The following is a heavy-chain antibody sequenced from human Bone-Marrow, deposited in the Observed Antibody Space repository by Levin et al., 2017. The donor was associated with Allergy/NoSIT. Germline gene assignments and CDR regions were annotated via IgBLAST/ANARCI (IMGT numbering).Heavy chain of an antibody. CDR2: ISGSGTST. Sequence: GESLKISCAASGFTFSSYAMSWVRQAPGKGLDWVSAISGSGTSTYYADPVKGRFTISRDNSMTTLYLQMNSLRAEATAVYYCAKGAGWVAGAVALIWGQGTLVTVSS. J-gene: IGHJ4*02. D-gene: IGHD6-19*01. CDR1: GFTFSSYA. V-gene: IGHV3-23*01. CDR3: AKGAGWVAGAVALI.